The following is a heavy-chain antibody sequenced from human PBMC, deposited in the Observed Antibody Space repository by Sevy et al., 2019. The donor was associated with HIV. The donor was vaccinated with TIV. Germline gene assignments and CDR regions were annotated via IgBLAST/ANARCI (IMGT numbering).Heavy chain of an antibody. D-gene: IGHD3-16*01. V-gene: IGHV3-30-3*01. Sequence: GGSLRLSCAASGFTFSSYAMHWVRQAPGKGLEWVAVISYDGSNKYYADSVKGRFTISSDNSKNTLYLQMNSLRAEDTAVYYCARNDGYYFDYWGQGTLVTVSS. CDR2: ISYDGSNK. CDR1: GFTFSSYA. J-gene: IGHJ4*02. CDR3: ARNDGYYFDY.